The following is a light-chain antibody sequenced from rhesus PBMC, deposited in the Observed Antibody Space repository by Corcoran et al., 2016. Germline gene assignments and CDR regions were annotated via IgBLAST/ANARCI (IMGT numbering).Light chain of an antibody. CDR1: QSLLYSSNNKSF. CDR2: WAS. V-gene: IGKV4-1*01. CDR3: QKYYSSPLT. Sequence: DIVMTQSPDSLAVSLGDRVTINCKSSQSLLYSSNNKSFLAWYQQKLGQFPILLIYWASARQSGCPKRFGGSGSGTDFTLTISGLQAEDVAVYYCQKYYSSPLTFGGGTKVEIK. J-gene: IGKJ4*01.